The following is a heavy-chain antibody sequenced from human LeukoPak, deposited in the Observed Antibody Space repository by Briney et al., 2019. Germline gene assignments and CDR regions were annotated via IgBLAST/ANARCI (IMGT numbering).Heavy chain of an antibody. V-gene: IGHV4-59*01. Sequence: SETLSLTCTVSGGPINNYYWSWIRQPPGKGLEWLGYVYNSGSTHYNPSLKSRVTISVDTSKNQFSLKLSSVTAADTAVYYCARAFGYYDFWSGYYDYYYYYYMDVWGKGTTVTVSS. J-gene: IGHJ6*03. CDR2: VYNSGST. D-gene: IGHD3-3*01. CDR1: GGPINNYY. CDR3: ARAFGYYDFWSGYYDYYYYYYMDV.